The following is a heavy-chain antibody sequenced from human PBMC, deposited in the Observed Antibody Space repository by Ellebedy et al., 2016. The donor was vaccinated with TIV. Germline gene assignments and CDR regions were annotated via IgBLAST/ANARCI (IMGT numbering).Heavy chain of an antibody. CDR1: GFTFSSYA. CDR3: ARPDYRYDS. V-gene: IGHV3-23*01. D-gene: IGHD4-11*01. J-gene: IGHJ4*02. Sequence: GESLKISXAASGFTFSSYAMTWVRQAPGRGLEWVSTISGTGKTTYYADSVKGRFTISRDNSKNTLYLQMNSLRADDTAVYYCARPDYRYDSWGQGTQVTVSS. CDR2: ISGTGKTT.